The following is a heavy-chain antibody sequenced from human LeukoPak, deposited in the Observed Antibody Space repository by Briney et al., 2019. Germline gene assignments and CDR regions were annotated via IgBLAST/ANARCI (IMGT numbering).Heavy chain of an antibody. CDR1: GFTLSNNY. J-gene: IGHJ2*01. CDR2: IYCGGST. Sequence: PGGTLGLSCAASGFTLSNNYMSWVPHAPGKGRLWGSVIYCGGSTFYPDSVKGRFTICRDTCKNTLYLQINSLGAEDTAVYYRARMYYYDSGGFYWYFDLWGRGTLVTVSS. D-gene: IGHD3-22*01. CDR3: ARMYYYDSGGFYWYFDL. V-gene: IGHV3-53*01.